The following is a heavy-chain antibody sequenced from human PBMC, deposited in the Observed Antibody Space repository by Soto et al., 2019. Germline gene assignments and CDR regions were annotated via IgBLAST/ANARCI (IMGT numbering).Heavy chain of an antibody. CDR3: TTSHPYYYDSSGYYSWDPGLDY. Sequence: PGGSLRLSCAASGFTFSNAWMSWVRQAPGKGLEWVGRIKSKTDGGTTDYAAPVKGRFTISRDDSKNTLYLQMNSLKTEDTAVYYCTTSHPYYYDSSGYYSWDPGLDYWGQGTLVTVSS. CDR2: IKSKTDGGTT. CDR1: GFTFSNAW. J-gene: IGHJ4*02. V-gene: IGHV3-15*01. D-gene: IGHD3-22*01.